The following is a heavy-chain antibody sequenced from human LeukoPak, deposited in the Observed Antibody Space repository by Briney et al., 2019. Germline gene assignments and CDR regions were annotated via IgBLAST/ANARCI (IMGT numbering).Heavy chain of an antibody. CDR2: ISYDGSNK. J-gene: IGHJ4*02. CDR1: GFTFSSYA. Sequence: GGSLRLSCAASGFTFSSYAMHWVRQAPGKGLEWVAVISYDGSNKYYADSVKGRFTISRDNSKNTLYLQMNSLRAEGTAVYYCTRDGPDTSVDYWGQGTLVTVSS. V-gene: IGHV3-30-3*01. D-gene: IGHD1-26*01. CDR3: TRDGPDTSVDY.